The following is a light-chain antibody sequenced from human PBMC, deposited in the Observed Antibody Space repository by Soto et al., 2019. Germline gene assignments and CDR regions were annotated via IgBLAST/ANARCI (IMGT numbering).Light chain of an antibody. Sequence: DIQMTQSPSTLSASVGDRVTITCRASQTIRSLLAWYQQKPGKAPKALIYDASRLGSGVPSRFGGSGSGTEFTLTISSLQPDDFATYYCQQFKSYPLTFGGGTKVDIK. V-gene: IGKV1-5*01. J-gene: IGKJ4*01. CDR1: QTIRSL. CDR2: DAS. CDR3: QQFKSYPLT.